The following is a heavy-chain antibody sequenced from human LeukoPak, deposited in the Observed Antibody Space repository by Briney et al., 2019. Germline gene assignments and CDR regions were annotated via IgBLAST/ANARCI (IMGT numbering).Heavy chain of an antibody. CDR1: RFTFSSYW. J-gene: IGHJ3*01. CDR3: ARESPPTSIAAPGAFDL. Sequence: GGSLRLSCAASRFTFSSYWMGWVRQAPGKGLEWVANRKQDGSEKYYVDSVKGRFTISRDNAKNSLYLQMNSLRAEVTAVYYCARESPPTSIAAPGAFDLWGQGTMVTVSS. V-gene: IGHV3-7*01. CDR2: RKQDGSEK. D-gene: IGHD6-6*01.